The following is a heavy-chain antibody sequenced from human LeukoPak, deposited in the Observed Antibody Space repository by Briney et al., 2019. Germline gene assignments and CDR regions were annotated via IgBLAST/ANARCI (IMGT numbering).Heavy chain of an antibody. J-gene: IGHJ6*03. Sequence: GGSLRLSCAASGFTFSSSWMSCVRQAPGKGLEWVANINQDGSTKQYGDSVKGRFTISRDNAKNSLYVQMNSLRGEDTAVYYCAEGDYMCVWGKGTTVTVSS. CDR3: AEGDYMCV. CDR2: INQDGSTK. CDR1: GFTFSSSW. V-gene: IGHV3-7*01.